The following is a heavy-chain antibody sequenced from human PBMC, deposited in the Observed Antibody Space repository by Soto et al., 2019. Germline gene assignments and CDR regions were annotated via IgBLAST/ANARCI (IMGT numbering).Heavy chain of an antibody. CDR3: ANRTSSSTFDY. V-gene: IGHV3-23*01. J-gene: IGHJ4*02. CDR1: GFTFSSYA. D-gene: IGHD6-6*01. Sequence: EVQLLESGGGLVQPGGSLRLSCAASGFTFSSYAMSWVRQAPGKGLEWVSVISGSDDSTYYADSVKGRFTISRDNSKNTLYLPIISLRAEDTAVSYFANRTSSSTFDYCGQGTLVTVSS. CDR2: ISGSDDST.